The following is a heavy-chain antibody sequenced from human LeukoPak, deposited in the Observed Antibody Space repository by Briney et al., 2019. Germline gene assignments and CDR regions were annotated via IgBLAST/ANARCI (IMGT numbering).Heavy chain of an antibody. Sequence: GGSLRLSCAASGFTFSSYAMSWVRQAPGKGLEWVSAISGSGGSTYYADSVKGRFTISRDNSKNTLYLQMNSLRAEDTAVYYCAKRPGYSSGWYYFDYWGQGTLVTVSS. CDR1: GFTFSSYA. J-gene: IGHJ4*02. D-gene: IGHD6-19*01. V-gene: IGHV3-23*01. CDR2: ISGSGGST. CDR3: AKRPGYSSGWYYFDY.